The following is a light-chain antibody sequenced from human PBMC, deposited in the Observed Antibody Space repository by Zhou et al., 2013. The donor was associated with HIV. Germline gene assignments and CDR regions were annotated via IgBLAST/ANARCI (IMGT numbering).Light chain of an antibody. CDR3: QQSYSTPPYT. Sequence: DIQLTQSPSLLSASVGDRVTITCRATPGIDTYLAWYQQRPGKAPKLLIYGASTLQSGVPSRFSGSGSGTDFTLTISSLQPEDFSTYYCQQSYSTPPYTFGQGTKLEIK. J-gene: IGKJ2*01. CDR1: PGIDTY. CDR2: GAS. V-gene: IGKV1-39*01.